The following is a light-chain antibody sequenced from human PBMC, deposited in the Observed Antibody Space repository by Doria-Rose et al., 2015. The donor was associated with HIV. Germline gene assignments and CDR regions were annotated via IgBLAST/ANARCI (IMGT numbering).Light chain of an antibody. CDR1: QNINRF. Sequence: DIQVTQSPSSLSASVGDRVTITCRASQNINRFLNWYQQKPGKVSKVLIYAASSMQSGFPSRFSGSGSGTDFTLTISSLQPEDFATYYCQQSFSTPRTFGQGTKVEIK. CDR3: QQSFSTPRT. CDR2: AAS. J-gene: IGKJ1*01. V-gene: IGKV1-39*01.